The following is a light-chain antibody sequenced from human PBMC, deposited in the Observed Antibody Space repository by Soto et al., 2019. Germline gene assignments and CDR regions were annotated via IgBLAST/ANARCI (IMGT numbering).Light chain of an antibody. CDR3: QKYNSAPLT. CDR1: QGIANY. CDR2: AAS. Sequence: DIQMTQSPSSLSASVGDRVSITCRASQGIANYLAWYQQKPGKAPQLLIYAASALQSGVPSRFSGSGSGTDCTLTINSLQPEDVATYYCQKYNSAPLTFGGGTRVEIK. J-gene: IGKJ4*01. V-gene: IGKV1-27*01.